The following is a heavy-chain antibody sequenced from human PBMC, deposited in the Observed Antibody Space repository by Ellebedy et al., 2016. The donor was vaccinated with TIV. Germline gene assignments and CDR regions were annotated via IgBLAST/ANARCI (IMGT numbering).Heavy chain of an antibody. D-gene: IGHD3-22*01. V-gene: IGHV3-23*01. CDR3: AKDLGDGSGSSFDY. Sequence: GESLKISCAASGFTFRKYVMTWVRQAPGKGLEWVSAIGGTTRSTFYAGSVKGRFTISRDNSKNTLYLQMNSLRAEDTAVYYCAKDLGDGSGSSFDYWGQGTLVTVSS. J-gene: IGHJ4*02. CDR1: GFTFRKYV. CDR2: IGGTTRST.